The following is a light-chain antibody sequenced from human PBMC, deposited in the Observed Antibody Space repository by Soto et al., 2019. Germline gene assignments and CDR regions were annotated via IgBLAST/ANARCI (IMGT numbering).Light chain of an antibody. Sequence: EVVMTQSPATLSVSPGERVTFSCRASQSVTTNLAWYQHKPGQSPRLLISDASTWASGIPPRFSGSGSGTEFTLTIARLQSADFAVYYCQQYDRWPVTFGGGTKVEIK. J-gene: IGKJ4*01. CDR1: QSVTTN. V-gene: IGKV3-15*01. CDR3: QQYDRWPVT. CDR2: DAS.